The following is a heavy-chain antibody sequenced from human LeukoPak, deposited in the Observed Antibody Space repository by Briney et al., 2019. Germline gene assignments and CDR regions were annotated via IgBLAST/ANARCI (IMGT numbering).Heavy chain of an antibody. CDR2: MNPNSGNT. CDR1: RYTFTSDD. D-gene: IGHD6-13*01. V-gene: IGHV1-8*01. Sequence: ASPKASSEASRYTFTSDDINWVPQATGQGRRWMGWMNPNSGNTGYAQKLQRRVTMTRNTSISTAYMELSRLRSEDTAVYYCARGTGQLVEKYNWFDPWGQGTLVTVYS. CDR3: ARGTGQLVEKYNWFDP. J-gene: IGHJ5*02.